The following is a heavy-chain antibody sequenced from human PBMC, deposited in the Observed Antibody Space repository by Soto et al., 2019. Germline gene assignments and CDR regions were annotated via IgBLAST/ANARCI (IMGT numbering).Heavy chain of an antibody. CDR1: GGSISSSSYY. Sequence: QLQLQESGPGLVKPSETLSLTCTVSGGSISSSSYYWGWIRQPPGKGLEWIGSIDYSGSTYYNPSLQSRVTISVDTSKNQFSLKLSSVTAADTAVYYCARQDIVVVPAAPNWFDPWGQGTLVTVSS. J-gene: IGHJ5*02. D-gene: IGHD2-2*01. V-gene: IGHV4-39*01. CDR3: ARQDIVVVPAAPNWFDP. CDR2: IDYSGST.